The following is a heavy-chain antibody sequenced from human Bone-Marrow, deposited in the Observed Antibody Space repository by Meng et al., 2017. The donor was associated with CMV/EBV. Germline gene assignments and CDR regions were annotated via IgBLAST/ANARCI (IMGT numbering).Heavy chain of an antibody. CDR2: RSHDGINN. CDR3: AREVTTETFDY. Sequence: LSCAGSGFTISSCVIHWVRQAPGKGLEWVAARSHDGINNYYADSVKGRFTISRDNSKNTLDLQMDSLSAEDTAVYYCAREVTTETFDYWGQGTLVTVSS. D-gene: IGHD4-11*01. V-gene: IGHV3-30*03. CDR1: GFTISSCV. J-gene: IGHJ4*02.